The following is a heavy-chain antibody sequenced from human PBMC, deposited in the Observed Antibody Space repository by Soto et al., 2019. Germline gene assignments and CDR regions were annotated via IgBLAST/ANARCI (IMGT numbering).Heavy chain of an antibody. J-gene: IGHJ4*02. CDR2: ISAYNGNT. CDR3: ARVSDGDYCSRGSCYLLPDY. V-gene: IGHV1-18*01. D-gene: IGHD2-15*01. Sequence: GASVKVSCKASGYTFTSYGISWVRQAPGQGLEWMGWISAYNGNTDYAQKLQGRVTMTTDTSTSTAYMELRSLRSDDTAVYYCARVSDGDYCSRGSCYLLPDYWGQGTLVTVSS. CDR1: GYTFTSYG.